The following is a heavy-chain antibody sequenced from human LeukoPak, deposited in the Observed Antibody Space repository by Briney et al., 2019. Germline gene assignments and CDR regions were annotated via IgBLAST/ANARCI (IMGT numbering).Heavy chain of an antibody. V-gene: IGHV3-73*01. CDR2: IRSKANSYAT. D-gene: IGHD3-22*01. Sequence: GGSLRLSCAASGFTFSGSAMHWVRQASGKGLEWVGRIRSKANSYATAYAASVKGRFTISRDDSKNTAYLQMNSLKTEDTAVYYCTRREHYYDSSGYYYGHRADAFDIWGQGTMVTVSS. CDR3: TRREHYYDSSGYYYGHRADAFDI. CDR1: GFTFSGSA. J-gene: IGHJ3*02.